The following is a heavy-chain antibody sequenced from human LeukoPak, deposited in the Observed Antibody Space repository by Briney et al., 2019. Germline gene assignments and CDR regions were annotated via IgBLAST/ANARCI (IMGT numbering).Heavy chain of an antibody. CDR1: GGSISSSSYY. V-gene: IGHV4-39*06. CDR3: ARGLYDFWSGYYDY. D-gene: IGHD3-3*01. J-gene: IGHJ4*02. Sequence: SETLSLTCTVSGGSISSSSYYWGWIRQPPGKGLEWIGSIYYSGSTYYNPSLKSRVTISVDTSKNQFPLKLSSVTAADTAVYYCARGLYDFWSGYYDYWGQGTLVTVSS. CDR2: IYYSGST.